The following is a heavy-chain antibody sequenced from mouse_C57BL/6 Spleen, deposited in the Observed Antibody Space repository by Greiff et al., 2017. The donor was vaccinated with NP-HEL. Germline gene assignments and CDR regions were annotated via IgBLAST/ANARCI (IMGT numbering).Heavy chain of an antibody. CDR2: IDPSDSYT. CDR3: ESLDITTVVATGFDY. J-gene: IGHJ2*01. Sequence: QVQLQQPGAELVRPGTSVKLSCKASGYTFTSYWMHWVKQRPGQGLEWIGVIDPSDSYTNYNQKFKGKATLTVDTSSSTAYMQLSSLTSEDSAVYYCESLDITTVVATGFDYWGKGTTLTVSS. CDR1: GYTFTSYW. D-gene: IGHD1-1*01. V-gene: IGHV1-59*01.